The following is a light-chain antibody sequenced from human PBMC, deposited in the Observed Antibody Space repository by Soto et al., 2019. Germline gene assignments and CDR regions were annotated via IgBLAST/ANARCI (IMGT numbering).Light chain of an antibody. Sequence: DIQMTQSPSTLSASVGDRVTITCRASQSISSWLAWYQQKPGKAPKLLIYDASSLESGVPSRFSGSGSGTEFTLTISSLQPDDFATYYCQQYNSYSRTFGQGTKVGNQT. J-gene: IGKJ1*01. CDR1: QSISSW. CDR3: QQYNSYSRT. V-gene: IGKV1-5*01. CDR2: DAS.